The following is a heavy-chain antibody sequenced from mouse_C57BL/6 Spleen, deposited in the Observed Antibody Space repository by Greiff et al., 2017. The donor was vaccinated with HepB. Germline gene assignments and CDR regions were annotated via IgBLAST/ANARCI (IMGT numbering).Heavy chain of an antibody. D-gene: IGHD2-5*01. J-gene: IGHJ3*01. CDR3: ARSPYYSNYAFAY. Sequence: QVQLQQSGPELVKPGASVKISCKASGYAFSSSWMNWVKQRPGKGLEWIGRIYPGDGDTNYNGKFKGKATLTADKSSSTAYMQLSSLTSEDSAVYFCARSPYYSNYAFAYWGQGTLVTVSA. V-gene: IGHV1-82*01. CDR1: GYAFSSSW. CDR2: IYPGDGDT.